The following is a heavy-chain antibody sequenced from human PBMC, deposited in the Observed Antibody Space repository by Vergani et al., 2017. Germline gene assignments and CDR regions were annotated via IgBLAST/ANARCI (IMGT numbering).Heavy chain of an antibody. Sequence: EVQLVESGGGLVQPGGSLRLSCAASGFTFSSYSMNWVRQAPGKGLEWVSYISSSSSTIYYADSVKGRFTISRDNAKNSLYLQMNSLSAEDTAVYYCARRSSDGYNSYYYYYYMDVWGKGTTVTVSS. J-gene: IGHJ6*03. CDR2: ISSSSSTI. CDR3: ARRSSDGYNSYYYYYYMDV. V-gene: IGHV3-48*01. CDR1: GFTFSSYS. D-gene: IGHD3-16*01.